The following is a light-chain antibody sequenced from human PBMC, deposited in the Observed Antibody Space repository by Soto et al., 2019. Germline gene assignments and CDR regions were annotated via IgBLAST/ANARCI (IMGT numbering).Light chain of an antibody. V-gene: IGKV1-39*01. J-gene: IGKJ1*01. Sequence: IQLTHSPSSLSADVGDRVTITCRASQGIDDDVAWFQQRPGRAPRLLIYKASTLKSGVPSTFSGSGSGTDFTLTISSLQPEDFATYYCQQSFSTPRTFGQGTKV. CDR3: QQSFSTPRT. CDR2: KAS. CDR1: QGIDDD.